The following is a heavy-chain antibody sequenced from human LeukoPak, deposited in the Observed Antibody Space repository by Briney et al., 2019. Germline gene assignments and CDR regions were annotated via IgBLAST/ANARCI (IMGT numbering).Heavy chain of an antibody. CDR3: ARNRDGYNYFWFDP. CDR1: GGTFSSYA. V-gene: IGHV1-69*01. D-gene: IGHD5-24*01. Sequence: SVKVSCKASGGTFSSYAISWVRQAPGQGLEWMGGIIPIFGTANYAQKFQGRVTITADESASTTYMELSSLRSEDTAVYYCARNRDGYNYFWFDPWGQGTLVTVSS. J-gene: IGHJ5*02. CDR2: IIPIFGTA.